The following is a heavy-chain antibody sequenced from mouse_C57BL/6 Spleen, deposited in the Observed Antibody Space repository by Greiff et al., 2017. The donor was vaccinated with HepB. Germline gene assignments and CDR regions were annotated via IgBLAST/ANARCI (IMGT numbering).Heavy chain of an antibody. CDR3: ARRGSPKPYGSSYRHYAMDY. Sequence: QVQLQQPGAELVKPGASVKLSCKASGYTFTSYWMQWVKQRPGQGLEWIGEIDPSDSYTNYNQKFKGKATLTVDTSSSTAYMQLSSLTSEDSAVYYCARRGSPKPYGSSYRHYAMDYWGQGTSVTVSS. D-gene: IGHD1-1*01. J-gene: IGHJ4*01. V-gene: IGHV1-50*01. CDR2: IDPSDSYT. CDR1: GYTFTSYW.